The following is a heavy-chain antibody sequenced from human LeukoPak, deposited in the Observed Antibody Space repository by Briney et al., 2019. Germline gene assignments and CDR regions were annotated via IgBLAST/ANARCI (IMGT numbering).Heavy chain of an antibody. J-gene: IGHJ6*03. D-gene: IGHD1-1*01. CDR3: ATGIGTEGVHYYYYYMDV. CDR2: FDPEDGET. CDR1: GYTLTELS. Sequence: ASVKVSCKVSGYTLTELSMHWVRQAPGKGLEWMGGFDPEDGETIYAQKFQSRVTMTEDTSTDTAYMELSSLRSEDTAVYYCATGIGTEGVHYYYYYMDVWGKGTTVTVSS. V-gene: IGHV1-24*01.